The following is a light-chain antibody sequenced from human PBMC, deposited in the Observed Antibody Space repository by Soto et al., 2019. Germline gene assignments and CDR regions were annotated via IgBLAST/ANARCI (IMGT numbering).Light chain of an antibody. J-gene: IGLJ3*02. CDR1: NSDVGNYNY. Sequence: QSVLTQPRSVSGSPGQSVTISCSGTNSDVGNYNYVSWYQHHPGKAPKLMIYDVTVRPSGVPDRFSGSKSGNTASLTISGLQAEDEADYYCCSYAGSYTWVFGGGTKLTVL. CDR2: DVT. CDR3: CSYAGSYTWV. V-gene: IGLV2-11*01.